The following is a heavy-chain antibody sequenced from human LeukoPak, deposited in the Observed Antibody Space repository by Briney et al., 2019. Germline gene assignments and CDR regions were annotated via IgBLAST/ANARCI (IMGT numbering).Heavy chain of an antibody. D-gene: IGHD6-19*01. Sequence: GGSLRLSCAASGFTFSSYGMHWVSQAPGKGLEWVAVIWYDGSNKYYTDSVKGRFTISRDNSKNTLYLQMNSLRAEDTAVYHCAKDRAVAGTQSGFEIWGQGTMVTVSS. CDR2: IWYDGSNK. J-gene: IGHJ3*02. CDR1: GFTFSSYG. V-gene: IGHV3-33*06. CDR3: AKDRAVAGTQSGFEI.